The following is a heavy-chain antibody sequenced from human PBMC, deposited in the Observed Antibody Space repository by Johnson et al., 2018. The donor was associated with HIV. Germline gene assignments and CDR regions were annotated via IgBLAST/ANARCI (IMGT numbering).Heavy chain of an antibody. Sequence: VQLVESGGGLVKPGGSLRLSCAASGFTFSSYAMSWVRQAPGKGLEWVSAISGSGGSTYYADSVKGRFTISRDNSKNTLYLQMNSLRAEDTAVYYCAKGKYRGSYYTANDAFDIWGQGTMVTVSS. CDR3: AKGKYRGSYYTANDAFDI. CDR2: ISGSGGST. D-gene: IGHD1-26*01. J-gene: IGHJ3*02. V-gene: IGHV3-23*04. CDR1: GFTFSSYA.